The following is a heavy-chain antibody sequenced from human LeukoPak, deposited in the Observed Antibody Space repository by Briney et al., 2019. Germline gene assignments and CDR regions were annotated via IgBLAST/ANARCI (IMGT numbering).Heavy chain of an antibody. Sequence: SETLSLTCAVYGGSFSGYYWSWIRQPPGKGLEWIGEINHSGSTNYNPSLKSRVTISVDTSKNQFSLKLSSVTAADTAVYYCARVGPYGYGGNSVDYWGQGTLVTVSS. CDR1: GGSFSGYY. V-gene: IGHV4-34*01. J-gene: IGHJ4*02. CDR3: ARVGPYGYGGNSVDY. CDR2: INHSGST. D-gene: IGHD4-23*01.